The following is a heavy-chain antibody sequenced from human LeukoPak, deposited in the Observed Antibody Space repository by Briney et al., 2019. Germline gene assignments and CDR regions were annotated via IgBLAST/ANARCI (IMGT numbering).Heavy chain of an antibody. CDR1: GYTFTGYY. D-gene: IGHD3-22*01. CDR3: ARDERYDSSGYPFDY. J-gene: IGHJ4*02. CDR2: INPNSGGT. Sequence: ASVKVSCKASGYTFTGYYIHWVRQAPGQGLEWMGWINPNSGGTNYAQKFQGRVTMTRDTSISTAYMELSRLRSDDTAVYYCARDERYDSSGYPFDYWGQGTLVTVSS. V-gene: IGHV1-2*02.